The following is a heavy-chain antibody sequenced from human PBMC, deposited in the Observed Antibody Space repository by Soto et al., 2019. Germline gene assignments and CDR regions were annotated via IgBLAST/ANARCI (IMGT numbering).Heavy chain of an antibody. CDR1: GSTVNSFG. V-gene: IGHV3-30*18. CDR2: ISHDGSKK. CDR3: AKDWNDANYDYGTDV. Sequence: SLGLSCSASGSTVNSFGMHWVRQNPGKGLEWVAFISHDGSKKKFVDSVKGRFTVSRDDSGNTLYLQMNSLRADDTAVYYCAKDWNDANYDYGTDVWVQGTKVTVSS. D-gene: IGHD1-1*01. J-gene: IGHJ6*02.